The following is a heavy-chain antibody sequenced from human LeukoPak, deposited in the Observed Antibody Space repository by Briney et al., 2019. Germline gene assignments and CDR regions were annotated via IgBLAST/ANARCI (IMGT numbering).Heavy chain of an antibody. J-gene: IGHJ4*02. CDR1: GFTFSSSA. CDR3: AKLDLSDGNSHY. V-gene: IGHV3-23*01. D-gene: IGHD4-23*01. CDR2: ICDSGGCT. Sequence: GGALRLSCAASGFTFSSSALTWVRQAPGKGLEWVSSICDSGGCTYYADSVKGRFTISRDNSKDTVYLQLNSLRAEDTALYYCAKLDLSDGNSHYWGQGTLVTVSS.